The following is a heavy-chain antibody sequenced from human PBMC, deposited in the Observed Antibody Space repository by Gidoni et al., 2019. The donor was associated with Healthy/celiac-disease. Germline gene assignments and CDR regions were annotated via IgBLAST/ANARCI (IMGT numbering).Heavy chain of an antibody. J-gene: IGHJ3*02. CDR1: GFTFSSYA. CDR2: ISYDGSNK. V-gene: IGHV3-30*18. D-gene: IGHD6-19*01. Sequence: QVQLVESVGGVVQPVRSLRLSCAASGFTFSSYAMPWVRQPPGKGLEWVAVISYDGSNKYYADSVKGRFTISRDNSKNTMYLQMNRLRAEETAVDYCAKDIGLDSSGWEPHDAFDIWGQGTMVTVSS. CDR3: AKDIGLDSSGWEPHDAFDI.